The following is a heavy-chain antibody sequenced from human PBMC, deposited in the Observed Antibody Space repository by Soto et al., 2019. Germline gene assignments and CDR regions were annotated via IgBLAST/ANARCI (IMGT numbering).Heavy chain of an antibody. CDR2: IYYSGST. D-gene: IGHD4-17*01. V-gene: IGHV4-31*03. Sequence: SETLSLTCTVSGGSISSGGYYWSWIHQHPGKGLEWIGYIYYSGSTYYNPSLKSRVTISVDTSKNQFSLKLSSVTAADTAVYYCARDRGPVTSHYYYYGMDVWGQGTTVTVSS. CDR3: ARDRGPVTSHYYYYGMDV. CDR1: GGSISSGGYY. J-gene: IGHJ6*02.